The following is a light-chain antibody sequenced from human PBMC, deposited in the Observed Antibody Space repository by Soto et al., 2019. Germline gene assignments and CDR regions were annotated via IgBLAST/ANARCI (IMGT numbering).Light chain of an antibody. J-gene: IGKJ1*01. CDR3: HQCEKWPPTT. CDR2: DAS. V-gene: IGKV3-15*01. Sequence: EILMTQSPATLAASPGERATLSCRASQSVGSKLAWYQQKPGQPPRLVMFDASIRATGVPARFSGGGSGTEFTLTISSLQSVDFALYYCHQCEKWPPTTFGQGTKVEIK. CDR1: QSVGSK.